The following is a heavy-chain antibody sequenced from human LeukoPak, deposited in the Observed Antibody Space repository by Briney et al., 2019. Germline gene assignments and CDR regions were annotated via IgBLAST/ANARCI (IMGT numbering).Heavy chain of an antibody. CDR1: GYTFTGYY. Sequence: GASVKVSCKASGYTFTGYYMHWVRQAPGQGLEWMGWINPNSGGTNYAQKFQGRVTMTRDTSISTAYMELSRLRSDDTAVYYCARTSANSHYYYYGMDVWGQGTTVTVSS. CDR2: INPNSGGT. D-gene: IGHD4/OR15-4a*01. J-gene: IGHJ6*02. V-gene: IGHV1-2*02. CDR3: ARTSANSHYYYYGMDV.